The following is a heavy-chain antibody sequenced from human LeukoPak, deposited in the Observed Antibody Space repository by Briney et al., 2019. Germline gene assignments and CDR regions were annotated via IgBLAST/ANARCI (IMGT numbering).Heavy chain of an antibody. CDR3: ARASSTLHADY. J-gene: IGHJ4*02. CDR2: IDPSDSYT. D-gene: IGHD2-2*01. CDR1: GYSFTNYW. Sequence: GESLKISCKGSGYSFTNYWISWVRQMPGKGLEWMGTIDPSDSYTSYSPSFQGHVTISADKSISTAYLQWSGLKASDSAIYYCARASSTLHADYWGQGTLVTVSS. V-gene: IGHV5-10-1*01.